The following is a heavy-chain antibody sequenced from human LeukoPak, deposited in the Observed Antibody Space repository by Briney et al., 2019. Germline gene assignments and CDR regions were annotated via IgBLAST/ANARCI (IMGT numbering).Heavy chain of an antibody. CDR3: ARGIVPGAFDV. J-gene: IGHJ3*01. V-gene: IGHV4-30-2*01. D-gene: IGHD1-26*01. CDR2: IYHSGST. Sequence: SQTLSLTCTVSGGSISSGGYYWSWIRQHPGKGLEWIGYIYHSGSTYYNPSLKSRVTISVDRSKNQFSLKLSSVTAADTAVHYCARGIVPGAFDVWGQGTMVTVSS. CDR1: GGSISSGGYY.